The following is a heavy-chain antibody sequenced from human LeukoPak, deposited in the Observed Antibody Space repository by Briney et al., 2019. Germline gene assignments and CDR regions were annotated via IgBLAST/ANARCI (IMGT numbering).Heavy chain of an antibody. CDR1: GASISSSY. Sequence: SGTLSLTCTVSGASISSSYWSWVRQPPGKKLGWIGFIYYNGNTNSNPSLKSRVTISADTSKNQFSLKLTSVTAADTAVYYCVRGNYDNRGYLNAFDIWGQGAMVTAPS. V-gene: IGHV4-59*01. J-gene: IGHJ3*02. D-gene: IGHD3-22*01. CDR3: VRGNYDNRGYLNAFDI. CDR2: IYYNGNT.